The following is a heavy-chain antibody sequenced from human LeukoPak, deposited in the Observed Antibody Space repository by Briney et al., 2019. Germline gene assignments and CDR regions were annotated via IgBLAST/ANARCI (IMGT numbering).Heavy chain of an antibody. D-gene: IGHD1-26*01. J-gene: IGHJ4*02. V-gene: IGHV3-21*01. CDR2: ISGSNGYF. CDR1: GFTFSSYW. CDR3: AREIIAATLDG. Sequence: GGSLRPSCAASGFTFSSYWMSWVRQAPGKGLEWVASISGSNGYFYYADSVKGRFTISRDNARNSLFLQMNSLTAEDTAVYYCAREIIAATLDGWGQGTLVIVSS.